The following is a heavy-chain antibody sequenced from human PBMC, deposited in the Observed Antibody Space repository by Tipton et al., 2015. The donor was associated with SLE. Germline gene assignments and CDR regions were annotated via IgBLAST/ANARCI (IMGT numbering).Heavy chain of an antibody. D-gene: IGHD5-12*01. V-gene: IGHV3-53*01. CDR1: GITFTDYY. CDR2: IYSGGST. J-gene: IGHJ3*02. Sequence: SLRLSCAASGITFTDYYMSWIRQAPGKGLEWVSVIYSGGSTYYADSVKGRFTISRDNSKNTVYLQMNSLRAEDTAVYYCAKSGYDYGAAGFDIWGQGTEVSVSS. CDR3: AKSGYDYGAAGFDI.